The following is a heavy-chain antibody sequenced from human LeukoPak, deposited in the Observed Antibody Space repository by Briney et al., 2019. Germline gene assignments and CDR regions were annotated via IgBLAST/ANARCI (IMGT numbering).Heavy chain of an antibody. CDR2: IYSSGST. J-gene: IGHJ6*02. Sequence: GGSLRLSCAASGFTVSSNYMSWVRQAPGKGLEWVSVIYSSGSTYYADSVKGRFTISRDNSKNTLYLQMNSLRAEDTAVYYCARDLWMDYYYYGMDVWGQGTTVTVSS. CDR1: GFTVSSNY. CDR3: ARDLWMDYYYYGMDV. D-gene: IGHD2-2*03. V-gene: IGHV3-66*01.